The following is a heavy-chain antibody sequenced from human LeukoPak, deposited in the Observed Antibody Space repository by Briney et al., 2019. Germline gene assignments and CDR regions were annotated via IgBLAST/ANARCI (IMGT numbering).Heavy chain of an antibody. Sequence: GGSLRLSCAASGFTFSSYGMNWVRQAPGKGLEWVSSISSSSSYIYYADSVKGRFTISRDNAKNSLYLQMNSLRAEDTAVYYCARDTKPRPYDDSSGYRPDAFDIWGQGTMVTVSS. D-gene: IGHD3-22*01. CDR3: ARDTKPRPYDDSSGYRPDAFDI. V-gene: IGHV3-21*01. CDR2: ISSSSSYI. CDR1: GFTFSSYG. J-gene: IGHJ3*02.